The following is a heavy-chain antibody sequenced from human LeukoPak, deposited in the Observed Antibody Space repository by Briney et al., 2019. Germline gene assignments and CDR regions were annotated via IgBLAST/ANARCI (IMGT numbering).Heavy chain of an antibody. V-gene: IGHV3-53*01. J-gene: IGHJ4*02. CDR2: IYSGGST. CDR3: ARESPKAYYFDY. Sequence: GGSLRLSCAASGFTVSSNYMSWVRQAPGKGLEWVSVIYSGGSTYYADSVKGRFTISRDNSKSTLYIQMNSLRAEDTAVYYCARESPKAYYFDYWGQGTLVTVSS. CDR1: GFTVSSNY.